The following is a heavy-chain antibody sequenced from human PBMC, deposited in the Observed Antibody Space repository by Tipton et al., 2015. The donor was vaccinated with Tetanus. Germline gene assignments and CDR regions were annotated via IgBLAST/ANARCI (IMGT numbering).Heavy chain of an antibody. CDR3: ARRLGPYTGDQIWHFDL. V-gene: IGHV5-51*01. CDR2: IYPADSDI. D-gene: IGHD7-27*01. Sequence: VQLVQSGAEVKKPGESLRISCKASGYEFISYWIAWVRQMPGKGLEWMGVIYPADSDIRNSPSFQGQVTISADRSISTAYLQWSSLKASDTAVFFCARRLGPYTGDQIWHFDLWGRGTLVTVSS. CDR1: GYEFISYW. J-gene: IGHJ2*01.